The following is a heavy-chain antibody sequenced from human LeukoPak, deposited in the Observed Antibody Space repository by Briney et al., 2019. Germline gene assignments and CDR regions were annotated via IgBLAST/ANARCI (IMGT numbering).Heavy chain of an antibody. V-gene: IGHV3-30*18. CDR3: AKVGGYGYAHHGMDV. Sequence: GALRLSCAASGFTFRSSGMHWVHQAPGKGLEWVAVISYDGSNKDYADSVKGRFTTSRDNSKNTLYLQMNSLRAEDTAVYYCAKVGGYGYAHHGMDVWGQGTTVTVSS. D-gene: IGHD5-12*01. CDR2: ISYDGSNK. CDR1: GFTFRSSG. J-gene: IGHJ6*02.